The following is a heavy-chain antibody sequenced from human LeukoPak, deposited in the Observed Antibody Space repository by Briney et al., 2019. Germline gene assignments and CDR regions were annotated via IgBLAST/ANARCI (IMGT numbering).Heavy chain of an antibody. Sequence: GGSLRLSCAASGFTFSAYHINWVRQAPGKGLEWTSYISTTGTTIHYADSVKGRFAISRDNAKSSLYLQMNSLRDEDTAVYYCARVWQDYSGVDYWGQGTLVTVSS. CDR1: GFTFSAYH. J-gene: IGHJ4*02. V-gene: IGHV3-48*02. CDR2: ISTTGTTI. D-gene: IGHD2-21*01. CDR3: ARVWQDYSGVDY.